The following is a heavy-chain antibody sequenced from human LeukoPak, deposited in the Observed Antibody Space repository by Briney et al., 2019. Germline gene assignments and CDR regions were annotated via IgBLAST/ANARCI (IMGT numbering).Heavy chain of an antibody. Sequence: GASVKVSCKASGGTFSSYAISWVRQAPGQGLEWMGRIIPILGIANYAQKFQGRVTITADKSTSTAYMELSSLRSEDTAVYYCARTSNDYDCSGYLEGFPCGQGTLVSVSS. CDR1: GGTFSSYA. J-gene: IGHJ5*02. V-gene: IGHV1-69*04. CDR2: IIPILGIA. D-gene: IGHD3-22*01. CDR3: ARTSNDYDCSGYLEGFP.